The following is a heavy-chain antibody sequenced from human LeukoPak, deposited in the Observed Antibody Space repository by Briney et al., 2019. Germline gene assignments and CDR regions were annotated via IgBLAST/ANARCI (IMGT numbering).Heavy chain of an antibody. Sequence: PSETLSLTCTVSGGSISSSSYYWSWIRQPPGKGLEWIGYIYYSGSTYYNPSLKSRVTISVDTSKNQFSLKLSSVTAADTAVYYCARDVGTVVPTAYDAFDIWGQGTMVTVSS. CDR2: IYYSGST. CDR3: ARDVGTVVPTAYDAFDI. D-gene: IGHD4-23*01. V-gene: IGHV4-30-4*01. CDR1: GGSISSSSYY. J-gene: IGHJ3*02.